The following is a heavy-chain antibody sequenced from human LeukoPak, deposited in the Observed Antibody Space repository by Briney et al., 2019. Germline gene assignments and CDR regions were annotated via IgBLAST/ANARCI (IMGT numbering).Heavy chain of an antibody. CDR3: ARDYYMGIVDQ. V-gene: IGHV3-74*01. CDR1: GFTFSNLR. Sequence: GGSLRLSCEASGFTFSNLRMQWVPPAPGKGLVWVSVISKDGSTSIYADSVRGRLTISRDNAKNTLYLQMNSLRVEDTSVYYCARDYYMGIVDQWGQGTRVTVSS. CDR2: ISKDGSTS. D-gene: IGHD1-26*01. J-gene: IGHJ5*02.